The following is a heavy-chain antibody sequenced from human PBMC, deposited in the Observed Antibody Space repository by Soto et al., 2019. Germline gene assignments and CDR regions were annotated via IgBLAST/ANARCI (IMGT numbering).Heavy chain of an antibody. CDR3: ARQTGWGPEYSSSSWFDP. V-gene: IGHV4-39*01. D-gene: IGHD6-6*01. CDR2: IYYSGST. J-gene: IGHJ5*02. CDR1: GGSISSSSYY. Sequence: SETLSLTCTVSGGSISSSSYYWGWIRQPPGKGLEWIGSIYYSGSTYYNPSLKSRVTISVDTSKNQFSLKLSSVTAADTAVYYCARQTGWGPEYSSSSWFDPWGQGTLVTVSS.